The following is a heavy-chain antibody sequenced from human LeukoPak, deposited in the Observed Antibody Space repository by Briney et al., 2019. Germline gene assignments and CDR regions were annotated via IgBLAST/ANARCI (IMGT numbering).Heavy chain of an antibody. CDR3: ARGYYSSGWPPLDY. CDR1: GGSISSGGYF. J-gene: IGHJ4*02. Sequence: SETLSLTCTVSGGSISSGGYFWSWIRQPPGKGLEWIGYIYHSGSTSYNPSLRSRVAISVDTSKNQFSLKLSSVTAADTAVYYCARGYYSSGWPPLDYWGQGTLVTVSS. D-gene: IGHD6-19*01. CDR2: IYHSGST. V-gene: IGHV4-30-2*01.